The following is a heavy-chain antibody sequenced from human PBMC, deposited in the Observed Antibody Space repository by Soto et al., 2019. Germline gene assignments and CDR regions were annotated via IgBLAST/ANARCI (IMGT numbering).Heavy chain of an antibody. Sequence: EMQLVESGRGLVQPGQSLRLSCAASGFVFSNYWMHWVRQTPGKGLVWVSRINGDGTSTSYADSVRGRFTISRDNAKNALYLQMDSLRIEDTALYYCARFRVDGDAVPWGQGTLVTVFS. CDR1: GFVFSNYW. J-gene: IGHJ5*02. CDR3: ARFRVDGDAVP. V-gene: IGHV3-74*01. D-gene: IGHD4-17*01. CDR2: INGDGTST.